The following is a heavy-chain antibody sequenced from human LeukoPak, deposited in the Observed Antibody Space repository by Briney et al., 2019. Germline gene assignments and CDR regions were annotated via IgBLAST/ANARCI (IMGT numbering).Heavy chain of an antibody. D-gene: IGHD3-3*01. J-gene: IGHJ4*02. CDR3: AKPTFVLEWLSWCDY. Sequence: PWGSLRLSCTASGFTFSSYSLNWVRQAPGKGLEWVSSVSTGSNYIYYADSVKGRFTISRDNDKNSLYLQMNSLRVEDTAVYYCAKPTFVLEWLSWCDYWGQGTLVTVSS. CDR2: VSTGSNYI. CDR1: GFTFSSYS. V-gene: IGHV3-21*04.